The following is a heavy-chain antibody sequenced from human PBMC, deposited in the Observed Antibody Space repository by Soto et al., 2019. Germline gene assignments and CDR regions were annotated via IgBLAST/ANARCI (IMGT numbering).Heavy chain of an antibody. CDR3: ARDLAGDYLIIDY. CDR2: IKQDGSEK. Sequence: PGGSLRLSCAASGFTFSSYWMSWVRQAPGKGLEWVANIKQDGSEKYYVDSVKGRFTISRDNAKNSLYLQMNSLRAEDTAVYYCARDLAGDYLIIDYWGQGTLVTVSS. V-gene: IGHV3-7*01. CDR1: GFTFSSYW. D-gene: IGHD4-17*01. J-gene: IGHJ4*02.